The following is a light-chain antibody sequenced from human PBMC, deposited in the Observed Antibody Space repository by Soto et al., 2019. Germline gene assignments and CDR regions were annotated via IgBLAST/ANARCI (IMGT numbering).Light chain of an antibody. CDR1: SSNIGAGYD. V-gene: IGLV1-40*01. J-gene: IGLJ1*01. CDR3: QDYDPNLRGG. CDR2: ANN. Sequence: QSVLTQPPSVSGAPGQRVTISCTGSSSNIGAGYDVHWYQQFPGTAPKLLIYANNNRPSGVPDRFSASKSGTSASLAITGLQADDEADYYCQDYDPNLRGGVGTGTKLTVL.